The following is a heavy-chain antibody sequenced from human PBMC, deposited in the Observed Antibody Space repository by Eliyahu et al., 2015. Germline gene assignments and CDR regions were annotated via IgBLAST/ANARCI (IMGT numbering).Heavy chain of an antibody. CDR3: ARVSMVAAHYYYYYMDV. J-gene: IGHJ6*03. Sequence: QVTLRESGPALVKPTQTLTLTCTFXGFXLSTXXMCVSWIRXPPGKALEWLARIDWDDDKYYSTSLKTRLTISKDTSKNQVVLTMTNXDPVDTATYYCARVSMVAAHYYYYYMDVWGKGTTVTVSS. CDR1: GFXLSTXXMC. CDR2: IDWDDDK. D-gene: IGHD4/OR15-4a*01. V-gene: IGHV2-70*15.